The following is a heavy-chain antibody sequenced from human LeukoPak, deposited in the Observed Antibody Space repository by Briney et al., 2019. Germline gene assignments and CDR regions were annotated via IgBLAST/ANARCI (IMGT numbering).Heavy chain of an antibody. CDR2: IYYSGST. CDR1: GGPISSSSYS. D-gene: IGHD2-2*02. Sequence: SEPLSFTCTASGGPISSSSYSWGWIRQPPGKGLEWMGRIYYSGSTYYNPSLKSRVTISVDTSKNQFSLKLSSVTAADTAVYYCARHFYPDIVVVPAAINWFDPWGQGTLVTVSS. J-gene: IGHJ5*02. CDR3: ARHFYPDIVVVPAAINWFDP. V-gene: IGHV4-39*01.